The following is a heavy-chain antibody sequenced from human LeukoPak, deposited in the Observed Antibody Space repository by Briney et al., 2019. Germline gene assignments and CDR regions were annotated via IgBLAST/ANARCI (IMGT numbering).Heavy chain of an antibody. CDR3: ARDVSDENGSSSRIHLDS. CDR1: GFTFSSYS. CDR2: IGSISSAI. V-gene: IGHV3-48*04. D-gene: IGHD6-6*01. Sequence: GRSLRLSCAASGFTFSSYSMNWVRQAPGKGLEWVSYIGSISSAIYYADSVKGRFTISRDNAKNSLFLQMNSLRAEDTAVYYCARDVSDENGSSSRIHLDSWGQGTLVSVSS. J-gene: IGHJ4*02.